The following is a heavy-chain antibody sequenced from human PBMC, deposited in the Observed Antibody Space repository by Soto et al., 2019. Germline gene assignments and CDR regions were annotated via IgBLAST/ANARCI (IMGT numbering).Heavy chain of an antibody. CDR1: GGSFSGYY. V-gene: IGHV4-34*01. CDR2: INHSGST. J-gene: IGHJ6*02. Sequence: LSLTCAVYGGSFSGYYWGWIRQPPGKGLEWIGEINHSGSTNYNPSLKSRVTISVDTSKNQFSLKLSSVTAADTAVYYCARGLYGMDVWGQGTTVTVSS. CDR3: ARGLYGMDV.